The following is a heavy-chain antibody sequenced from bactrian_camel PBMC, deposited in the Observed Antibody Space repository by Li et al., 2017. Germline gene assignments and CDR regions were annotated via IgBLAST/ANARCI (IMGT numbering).Heavy chain of an antibody. CDR1: GDTLRSSE. D-gene: IGHD3*01. J-gene: IGHJ4*01. Sequence: QVQLVESGGGPVQAGGSLRITCTDSGDTLRSSEMGWYRQAPGNECELVSFRHSNGSTYYADSVKGRFTISRDNAKNIIYLQMSSLTPDDTAMYYCAAGTRIIVGDYCDGMTDWGQGTQVTVS. V-gene: IGHV3S55*01. CDR3: AAGTRIIVGDYCDGMTD. CDR2: RHSNGST.